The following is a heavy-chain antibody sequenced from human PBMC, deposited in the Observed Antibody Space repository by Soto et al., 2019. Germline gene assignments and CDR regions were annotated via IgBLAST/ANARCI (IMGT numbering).Heavy chain of an antibody. J-gene: IGHJ4*02. CDR2: INPNSGGT. Sequence: ASLKVSCKASGYTFTGYYMHWVRQAPGQGLEWMGWINPNSGGTNYAQKFQGRVTMTRDTSISTAYMELSRLRSDDTAVYYCARLPGYSSGWWYFDYWGQGTLVTVSS. CDR1: GYTFTGYY. V-gene: IGHV1-2*02. CDR3: ARLPGYSSGWWYFDY. D-gene: IGHD6-19*01.